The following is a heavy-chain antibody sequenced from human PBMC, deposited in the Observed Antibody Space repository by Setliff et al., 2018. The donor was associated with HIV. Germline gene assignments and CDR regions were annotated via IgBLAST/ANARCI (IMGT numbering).Heavy chain of an antibody. CDR3: ASGREQGLRHAFDI. Sequence: GGSLRLSCAASGFTVSSNYMSWVRQAPGKGLEWVSVIYSGGSTYYADSVKGRFTISRDNSKNTLYLQMNSLRAEDTAVYYCASGREQGLRHAFDIWGRGTLVTVSS. CDR2: IYSGGST. CDR1: GFTVSSNY. V-gene: IGHV3-53*01. D-gene: IGHD3-16*01. J-gene: IGHJ2*01.